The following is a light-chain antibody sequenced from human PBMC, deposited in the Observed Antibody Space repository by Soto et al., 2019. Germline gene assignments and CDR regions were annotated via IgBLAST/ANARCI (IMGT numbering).Light chain of an antibody. CDR2: GAS. V-gene: IGKV3-20*01. J-gene: IGKJ2*01. CDR1: QSVSRSY. CDR3: QLYGSSPPYT. Sequence: EIVLTQSPGTLSLSPGERATLSCRASQSVSRSYLAWYQQKPGQAPRLLIYGASSRATGIPDRFSGSGSGTDFTLTISRLEPEDFAEYYCQLYGSSPPYTFGQGTKLEIK.